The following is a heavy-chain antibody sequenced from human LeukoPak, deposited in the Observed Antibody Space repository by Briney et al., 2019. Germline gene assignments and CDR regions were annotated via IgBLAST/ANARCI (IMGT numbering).Heavy chain of an antibody. CDR3: AREGYSSGWYIGY. CDR1: GGSISSYY. D-gene: IGHD6-19*01. V-gene: IGHV4-59*01. J-gene: IGHJ4*02. Sequence: PSETLSLTCTVSGGSISSYYWSWIRQPPGKGLEWIGYIYYSGSTNYNPSLKSRVTISVDTSRNQFSLKLSSVTAADTAVYYCAREGYSSGWYIGYWGQGTLVTVSS. CDR2: IYYSGST.